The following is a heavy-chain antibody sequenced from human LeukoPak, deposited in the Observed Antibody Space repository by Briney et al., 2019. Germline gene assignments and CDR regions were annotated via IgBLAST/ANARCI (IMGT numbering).Heavy chain of an antibody. CDR2: ITPILGTS. CDR1: GGTFSSYA. Sequence: GASVKVSCKASGGTFSSYAISWVRQAPGQGPDWMGGITPILGTSNKAQKFQGRVTITADESTSTAYMELSSLRSEDTAIYYCARENRGLGEYNYYYYGLDVWGQGTTVTVSS. V-gene: IGHV1-69*13. CDR3: ARENRGLGEYNYYYYGLDV. J-gene: IGHJ6*02. D-gene: IGHD2/OR15-2a*01.